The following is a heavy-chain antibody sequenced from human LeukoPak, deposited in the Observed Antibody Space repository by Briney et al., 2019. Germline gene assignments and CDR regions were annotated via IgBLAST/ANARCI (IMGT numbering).Heavy chain of an antibody. CDR1: GYTFTTYA. V-gene: IGHV7-4-1*02. Sequence: ASVKVSCKTSGYTFTTYAMNWLRQAPGQGLEWMGWINTNTGIANYAQGFTGRLVFSLDTSVNTAYLQIRSLKAEDSAVYYCARGLYCSSASCYFFDSWGQGTLVSVSS. CDR2: INTNTGIA. J-gene: IGHJ4*02. D-gene: IGHD2-2*01. CDR3: ARGLYCSSASCYFFDS.